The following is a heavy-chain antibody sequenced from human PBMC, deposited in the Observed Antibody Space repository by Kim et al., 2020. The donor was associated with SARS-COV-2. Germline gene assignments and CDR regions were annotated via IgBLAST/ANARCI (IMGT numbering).Heavy chain of an antibody. CDR3: ARVGTYLGYYYGSGREGVGMDV. V-gene: IGHV3-13*04. CDR1: GFTFSSYD. Sequence: GGSLRLSCAASGFTFSSYDMHWVRQATRKGLEWVSAIGTAGDTYYPGSVKGRFTISRENAKNSLYLQMNSLRAGDTAVYYCARVGTYLGYYYGSGREGVGMDVWGQGTTVTVSS. CDR2: IGTAGDT. D-gene: IGHD3-10*01. J-gene: IGHJ6*02.